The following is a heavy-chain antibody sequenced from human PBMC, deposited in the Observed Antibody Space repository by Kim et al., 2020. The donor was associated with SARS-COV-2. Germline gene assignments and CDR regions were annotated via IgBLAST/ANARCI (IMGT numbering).Heavy chain of an antibody. CDR1: GFTFSSYG. D-gene: IGHD5-18*01. CDR3: ARADLTWIQQTGKTGYAFDI. V-gene: IGHV3-33*01. Sequence: GGSLRLSCAASGFTFSSYGMHWVRQAPGKGLEWVAVIWYDGSNKYYADSVKGRFTISRDNSKNTLYLQMNSLRAEDTAVYYCARADLTWIQQTGKTGYAFDIWGQGTMVTVSS. CDR2: IWYDGSNK. J-gene: IGHJ3*02.